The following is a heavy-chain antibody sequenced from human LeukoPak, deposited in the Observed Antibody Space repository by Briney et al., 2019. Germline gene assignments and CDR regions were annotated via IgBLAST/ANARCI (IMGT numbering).Heavy chain of an antibody. J-gene: IGHJ4*02. CDR3: ARETLPYGDFEY. Sequence: ASVKVSCKASGYTFIDYYIQWIRQAPGQGLEWMGWVDPKSGGTNYGQKFQGRVTITRDKSINTAYMEMSRLESDDTAMYYRARETLPYGDFEYWGQGSLVTVSS. CDR1: GYTFIDYY. V-gene: IGHV1-2*02. D-gene: IGHD4-17*01. CDR2: VDPKSGGT.